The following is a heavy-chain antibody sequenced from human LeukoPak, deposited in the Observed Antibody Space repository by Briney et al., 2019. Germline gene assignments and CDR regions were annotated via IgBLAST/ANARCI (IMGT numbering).Heavy chain of an antibody. CDR2: INPSGGST. D-gene: IGHD3-22*01. Sequence: GASVKVSCKASGYTFTGYYMHWVRQAPGQGLEWMGIINPSGGSTSYAQKFQGRVTMTRDTSTSTVYMELSSLRSEDTAVYYCARDYYDSSGYYYGPHFDYWGQGTLVTVSS. CDR3: ARDYYDSSGYYYGPHFDY. CDR1: GYTFTGYY. J-gene: IGHJ4*02. V-gene: IGHV1-46*01.